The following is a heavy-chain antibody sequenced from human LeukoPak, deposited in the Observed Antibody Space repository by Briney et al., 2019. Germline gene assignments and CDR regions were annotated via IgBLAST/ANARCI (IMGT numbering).Heavy chain of an antibody. CDR3: ARGFEYSTSSRLGYYYFYMDI. D-gene: IGHD6-6*01. CDR1: GDSISSGTYY. CDR2: IDASGNP. Sequence: PSQTLSLTCTVSGDSISSGTYYWSWIRQPAGKGLEWIGRIDASGNPNYNPSLRSRLTMSVDTSKNQFSLNLRFVTAADTAVFYCARGFEYSTSSRLGYYYFYMDIWGIGTTVTVSS. V-gene: IGHV4-61*02. J-gene: IGHJ6*03.